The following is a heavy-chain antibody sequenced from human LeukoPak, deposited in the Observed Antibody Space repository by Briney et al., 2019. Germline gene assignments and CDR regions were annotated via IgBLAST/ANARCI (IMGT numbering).Heavy chain of an antibody. CDR2: ISYDGSNK. D-gene: IGHD3-16*02. J-gene: IGHJ4*02. CDR3: ARDPRNYVWGSYRLVGGYFDY. CDR1: GFTFSSYA. Sequence: GGSLRLSCVASGFTFSSYAMHWVRQAPGKGLEWVAVISYDGSNKYYADSVKGRFTISRDNSKNTLYLQMNSLRAEDTAVYYCARDPRNYVWGSYRLVGGYFDYWGQGTLVTVSS. V-gene: IGHV3-30-3*01.